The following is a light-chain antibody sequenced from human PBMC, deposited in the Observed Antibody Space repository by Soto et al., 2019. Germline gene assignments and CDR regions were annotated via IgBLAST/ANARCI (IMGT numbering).Light chain of an antibody. J-gene: IGLJ2*01. CDR1: SGHSSYA. CDR2: LSSDGSH. CDR3: QTWDTGARVV. V-gene: IGLV4-69*01. Sequence: QPVLTQSPSASASLGASVKLTCTLSSGHSSYAIAWHQQQPEKGPRYLMKLSSDGSHSKGDGIPDRFSGSSSGAERYLTSSRLQSEDEADYYRQTWDTGARVVFGGGTQLTVL.